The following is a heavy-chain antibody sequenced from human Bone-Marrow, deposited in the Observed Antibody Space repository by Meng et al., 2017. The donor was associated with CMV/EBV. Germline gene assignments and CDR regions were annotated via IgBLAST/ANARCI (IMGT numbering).Heavy chain of an antibody. V-gene: IGHV1-46*01. CDR2: INPRGGST. J-gene: IGHJ4*02. D-gene: IGHD3/OR15-3a*01. Sequence: SCKTSGYSFINYYMHWVRQAPGQGLEWMGIINPRGGSTDYAQKFQGRVTVTSDTSTSTIYMELSSLRSDDTAVYYCGRDGLAKFDYWGQGTLVTVSS. CDR3: GRDGLAKFDY. CDR1: GYSFINYY.